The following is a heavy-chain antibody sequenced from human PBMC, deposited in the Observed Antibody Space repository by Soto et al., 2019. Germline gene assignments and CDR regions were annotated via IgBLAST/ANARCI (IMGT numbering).Heavy chain of an antibody. D-gene: IGHD4-4*01. CDR1: GFTFSSYA. Sequence: PGGSLRLSCAASGFTFSSYAMSWVRQAPGKGLEWVSSISSSSSYIYYADSVKGRFTISRDNAKNSLYLQMNSLRAEDTAVYYCAREQLMPTAPGYLGQGTLVTVSS. CDR3: AREQLMPTAPGY. V-gene: IGHV3-21*01. CDR2: ISSSSSYI. J-gene: IGHJ4*02.